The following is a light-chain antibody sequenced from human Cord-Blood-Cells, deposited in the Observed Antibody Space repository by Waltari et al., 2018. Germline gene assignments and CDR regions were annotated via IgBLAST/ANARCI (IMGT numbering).Light chain of an antibody. CDR1: SSDVGGYNY. CDR3: SSYTSSSTLV. Sequence: QSALTQPASVSGSPGQSLTISCTGTSSDVGGYNYVSWYQQHPGKAPKLMIYDVSNRPCGVSNRFSGSKSGNTASLTISGLQAEDEADYYCSSYTSSSTLVFGGGTKLTVL. CDR2: DVS. V-gene: IGLV2-14*01. J-gene: IGLJ2*01.